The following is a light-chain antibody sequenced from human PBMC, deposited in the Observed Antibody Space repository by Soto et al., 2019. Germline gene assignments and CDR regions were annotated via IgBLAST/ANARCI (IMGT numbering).Light chain of an antibody. CDR3: QQYGSSPPGT. Sequence: EIVLTQSPGTLSLSPGERATLSCGASQSVSSSYLAWYQQKPGQTPRLLIYGASGSATGTPDRFSGRGSGTDFTLTSSRLEPEEFAVYYCQQYGSSPPGTFGQGTRLEIK. CDR2: GAS. CDR1: QSVSSSY. V-gene: IGKV3-20*01. J-gene: IGKJ5*01.